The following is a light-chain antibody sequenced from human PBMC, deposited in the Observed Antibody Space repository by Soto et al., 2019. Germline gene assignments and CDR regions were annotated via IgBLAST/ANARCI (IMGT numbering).Light chain of an antibody. Sequence: QLVLTQPPSASGTPRQRVTISCSGSSSNIGTNTVIWYQQLPGAAPKLLIYSDNQRPSGVPDRFAGSKSGTSASLAISGLQSEDEADYYCAAWDVSLVVFGGGTKLTVL. CDR2: SDN. J-gene: IGLJ2*01. CDR3: AAWDVSLVV. CDR1: SSNIGTNT. V-gene: IGLV1-44*01.